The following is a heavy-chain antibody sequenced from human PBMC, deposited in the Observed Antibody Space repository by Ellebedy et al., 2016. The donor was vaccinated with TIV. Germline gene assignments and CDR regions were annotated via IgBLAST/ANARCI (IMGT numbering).Heavy chain of an antibody. V-gene: IGHV3-11*01. CDR1: GFTLSDYN. Sequence: GESLKISXAASGFTLSDYNMNWIRQAPGKGLEWIAYLGRGGSTINYADSVKGRFTISRDNAKNSLFLQMNSLRAEDTAIYYCARDPTTDYGDYNWFDPWGQGTLVTVST. J-gene: IGHJ5*02. CDR3: ARDPTTDYGDYNWFDP. CDR2: LGRGGSTI. D-gene: IGHD4-17*01.